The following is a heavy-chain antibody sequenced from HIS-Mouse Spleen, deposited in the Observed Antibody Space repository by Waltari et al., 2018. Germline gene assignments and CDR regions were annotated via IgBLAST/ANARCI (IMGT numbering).Heavy chain of an antibody. CDR3: ARENYYDSSGYTREDYFDY. J-gene: IGHJ4*02. CDR2: T. D-gene: IGHD3-22*01. V-gene: IGHV1-2*02. Sequence: TNYAQKFQGRVTMTRETSISTAYMELSRLRSDDTAVYYCARENYYDSSGYTREDYFDYWGQGTLVTVSS.